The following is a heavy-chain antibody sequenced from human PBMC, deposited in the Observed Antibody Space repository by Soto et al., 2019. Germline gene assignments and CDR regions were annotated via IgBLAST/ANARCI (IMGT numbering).Heavy chain of an antibody. CDR3: ANRPPDIVVVPAAILCGTTGLADWFDP. CDR2: IYWDDDK. J-gene: IGHJ5*02. Sequence: QITLKESGPTLVKPTQTLTLTCTFSGFSLSTSGVGVGWIRQPPGKALEWLALIYWDDDKRYSPSLKSRLTTTKDTYKNQVVLTMTNMDPVDTATYYCANRPPDIVVVPAAILCGTTGLADWFDPWGQGTLVTVSS. V-gene: IGHV2-5*02. CDR1: GFSLSTSGVG. D-gene: IGHD2-2*02.